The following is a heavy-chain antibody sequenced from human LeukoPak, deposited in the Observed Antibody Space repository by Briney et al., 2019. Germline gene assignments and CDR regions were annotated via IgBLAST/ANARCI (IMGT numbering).Heavy chain of an antibody. Sequence: PGGSLRLSCAASGFTFSSYAMSWVRQAPGKGLEWVSAISGSGGSTYYADSVKGRFTISRDNSKSTLYLQMNSLRAEDTAVYYCAKKVYYYYYMDVWGKGTTVTVSS. CDR1: GFTFSSYA. J-gene: IGHJ6*03. CDR3: AKKVYYYYYMDV. V-gene: IGHV3-23*01. CDR2: ISGSGGST.